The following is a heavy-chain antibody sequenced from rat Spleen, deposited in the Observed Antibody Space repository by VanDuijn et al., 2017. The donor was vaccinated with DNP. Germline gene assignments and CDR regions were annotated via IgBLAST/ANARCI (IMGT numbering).Heavy chain of an antibody. V-gene: IGHV2-30*01. CDR3: TREREPNNNPYYFDC. D-gene: IGHD1-10*01. CDR1: GFSLTSYN. Sequence: QVQLKESGPGLVQPSQTLSLTCTVSGFSLTSYNVHWVRQSPGKGLEWVGIIWGDGNTDYNSALKSRLSISRDTSKSQVFLRMNSLQTEDTAIYFCTREREPNNNPYYFDCWGQGVMVTVSS. CDR2: IWGDGNT. J-gene: IGHJ2*01.